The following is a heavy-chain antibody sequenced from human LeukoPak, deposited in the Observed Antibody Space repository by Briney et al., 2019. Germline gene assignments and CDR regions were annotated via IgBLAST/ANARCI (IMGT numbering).Heavy chain of an antibody. J-gene: IGHJ4*02. V-gene: IGHV3-43*02. CDR1: GFTFDDYA. CDR3: AKNDYGDYPIDY. Sequence: GGSLRLSCAASGFTFDDYAMHWVRQAPGKGLEWVSLISGDGGSTYYADSVKGRSTISRDNSKNSLYLQMNSLRTEDTALYYCAKNDYGDYPIDYWGQGTLVTVSS. CDR2: ISGDGGST. D-gene: IGHD4-17*01.